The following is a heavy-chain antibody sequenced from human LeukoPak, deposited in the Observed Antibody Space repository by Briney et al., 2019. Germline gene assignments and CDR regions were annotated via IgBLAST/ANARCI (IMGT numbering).Heavy chain of an antibody. CDR1: GGSFSGYY. J-gene: IGHJ4*02. Sequence: SETLSLTCAVYGGSFSGYYWSWIRQLPGKGPEWIGEINHSGSTNYNPSLKSRVTISVDTSKNQFSLKLSSVTAADTAVYYCARGLPLWWLLRVDYFDYWGQGTLVTVSS. CDR3: ARGLPLWWLLRVDYFDY. D-gene: IGHD5-12*01. CDR2: INHSGST. V-gene: IGHV4-34*01.